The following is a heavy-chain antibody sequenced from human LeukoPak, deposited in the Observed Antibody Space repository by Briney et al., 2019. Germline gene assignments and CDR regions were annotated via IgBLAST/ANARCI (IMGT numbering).Heavy chain of an antibody. CDR3: ARAVRSMVTGGGYFDS. J-gene: IGHJ4*02. CDR2: LSGGGDSR. Sequence: GRSLRLSCAASGFAFSNYAMRWVPQAPGKRLEWVSSLSGGGDSRYYADSVMGRFTISRDNSKNTLYLQMNSLRAEDAAVYYCARAVRSMVTGGGYFDSWGQGTLVTVSS. D-gene: IGHD3-10*01. V-gene: IGHV3-23*01. CDR1: GFAFSNYA.